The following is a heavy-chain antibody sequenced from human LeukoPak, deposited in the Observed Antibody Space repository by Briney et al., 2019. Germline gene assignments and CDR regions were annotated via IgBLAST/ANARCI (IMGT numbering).Heavy chain of an antibody. CDR1: GFSLSTSGVS. V-gene: IGHV2-5*01. Sequence: SGPTLVNPTQTLTLTCTFSGFSLSTSGVSVGWIRQPPGKALEWLALIYWNDDKRYSPSLKSRLTITKDTSKNQVVLTMTNMDPVDTATYYCAHRTTVTTKVDWFDPWGQGTLVTVSS. J-gene: IGHJ5*02. CDR3: AHRTTVTTKVDWFDP. CDR2: IYWNDDK. D-gene: IGHD4-17*01.